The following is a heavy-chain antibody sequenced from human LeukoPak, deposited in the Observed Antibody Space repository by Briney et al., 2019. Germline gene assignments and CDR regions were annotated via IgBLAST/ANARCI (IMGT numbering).Heavy chain of an antibody. Sequence: GGSLRLSCAASGFTFSSYWMSWVRQAPGKGLEWVANIKQDGSEKYYVDSVKGRFTISRDNAKNSLYLQMNSLRAEDTAVYYCARVIVVVPAAMDESWFEPWGQGTLVTVSS. CDR3: ARVIVVVPAAMDESWFEP. J-gene: IGHJ5*02. D-gene: IGHD2-2*01. V-gene: IGHV3-7*01. CDR1: GFTFSSYW. CDR2: IKQDGSEK.